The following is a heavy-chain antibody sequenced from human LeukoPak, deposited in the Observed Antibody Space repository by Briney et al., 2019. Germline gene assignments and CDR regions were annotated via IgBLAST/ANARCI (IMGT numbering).Heavy chain of an antibody. CDR2: IYYSGST. J-gene: IGHJ4*02. CDR1: GGSISSGGYY. D-gene: IGHD3-22*01. CDR3: ARHNSYYYDIVLFGSPGGYFDY. V-gene: IGHV4-61*08. Sequence: PSQTLSLTCAVSGGSISSGGYYWSWIRQPPGKGLEWIGYIYYSGSTNYNPSLKSRVTISVDTSKNQFSLKLSSVTAADTAVYYCARHNSYYYDIVLFGSPGGYFDYWGQGTLVTVSS.